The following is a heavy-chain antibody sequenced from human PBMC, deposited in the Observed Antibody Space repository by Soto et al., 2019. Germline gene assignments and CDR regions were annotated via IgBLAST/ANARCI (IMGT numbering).Heavy chain of an antibody. J-gene: IGHJ4*02. CDR1: GYNFIDYY. CDR2: ISPKSGGT. V-gene: IGHV1-2*02. D-gene: IGHD3-9*01. Sequence: QVQLVQSGAEVKKPGASVKVSCEASGYNFIDYYIHWVRQAPGQGFEWMGRISPKSGGTNYAQKFEGRVTMTWDTSLNTAYMELSSLKSDDTAVYYCARPPGYISDWYYFDLWGQGTGSPSPQ. CDR3: ARPPGYISDWYYFDL.